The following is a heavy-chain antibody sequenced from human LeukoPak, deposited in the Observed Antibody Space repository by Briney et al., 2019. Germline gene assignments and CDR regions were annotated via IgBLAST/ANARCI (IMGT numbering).Heavy chain of an antibody. CDR3: ARADDYVWGSYRSSYYFDY. D-gene: IGHD3-16*02. CDR1: GGSISSGGYS. V-gene: IGHV4-31*03. CDR2: IYYSGST. Sequence: SETLSLTCTVSGGSISSGGYSWSWIRQHPGKGLEWIGYIYYSGSTYYNPSLKSRVTISVDTSKNQFSLKLSSVTAADTAVYYCARADDYVWGSYRSSYYFDYWGQGTLVTVSS. J-gene: IGHJ4*02.